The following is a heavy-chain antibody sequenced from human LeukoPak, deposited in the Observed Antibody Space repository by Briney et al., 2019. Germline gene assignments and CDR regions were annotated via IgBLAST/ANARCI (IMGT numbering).Heavy chain of an antibody. D-gene: IGHD2-2*01. J-gene: IGHJ3*02. V-gene: IGHV3-30*02. Sequence: GGSLRLSCAASGFTFSSYGMHWVRQAPGKGLEWVAFIRYDGSNKYYADSVKGRFTISRDNSKNTLYLQMNSLRAEDTAVYYCAKVSEIVVVPAAYFDIWGQGTMVTVSS. CDR3: AKVSEIVVVPAAYFDI. CDR1: GFTFSSYG. CDR2: IRYDGSNK.